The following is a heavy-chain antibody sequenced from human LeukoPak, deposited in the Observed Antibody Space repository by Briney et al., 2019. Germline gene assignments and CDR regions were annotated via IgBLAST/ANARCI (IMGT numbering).Heavy chain of an antibody. CDR1: GGSFSGYY. CDR3: ARTSRGNSGPLGDFDY. CDR2: MSKRGHT. V-gene: IGHV4-34*10. D-gene: IGHD5-12*01. J-gene: IGHJ4*02. Sequence: PSETLSLTCVVYGGSFSGYYWNWIRQPPGKGLQWIGYMSKRGHTNQNPSLKSRVTISGDTSKNQFYLKLSSVTAADTAMYYCARTSRGNSGPLGDFDYWGQGTLVTVSS.